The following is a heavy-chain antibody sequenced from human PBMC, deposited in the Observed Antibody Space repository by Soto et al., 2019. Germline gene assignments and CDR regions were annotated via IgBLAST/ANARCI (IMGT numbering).Heavy chain of an antibody. J-gene: IGHJ4*02. CDR3: AKDTFGGVLGVDY. Sequence: GGSLRLSCAASGFTFSSYAMSWVHQDPGKGLEWVSAISGSGGSTYYADSVKGRFTISRDNSKNTWYLQMNSLRAEDTAVYYCAKDTFGGVLGVDYCGQGTLVTVSS. D-gene: IGHD3-16*01. CDR1: GFTFSSYA. CDR2: ISGSGGST. V-gene: IGHV3-23*01.